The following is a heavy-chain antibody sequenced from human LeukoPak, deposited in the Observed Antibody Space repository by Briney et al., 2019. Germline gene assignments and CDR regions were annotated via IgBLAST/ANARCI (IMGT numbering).Heavy chain of an antibody. V-gene: IGHV1-69*06. Sequence: GASVKVSCKASGGTFSSYAISWVRQAPGQGLEWMGGIIPIFGTANYAQKFQGRVTITADKSTSTAYMELRSLRSEDTAVYYCARERGYFDWLFHYYYMDVWGKGTTVTVSS. D-gene: IGHD3-9*01. CDR2: IIPIFGTA. J-gene: IGHJ6*03. CDR1: GGTFSSYA. CDR3: ARERGYFDWLFHYYYMDV.